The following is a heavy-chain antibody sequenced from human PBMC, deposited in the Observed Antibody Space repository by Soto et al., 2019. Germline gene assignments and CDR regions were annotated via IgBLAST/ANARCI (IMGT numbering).Heavy chain of an antibody. Sequence: GGSLRLSCAASGFTFSKAWVSWVRQAPGQGLEWVGRLKSKSAGGTSDYAAPVKGRFIIFRDDSKNTLYLQMNTLKTEDTAVYHCTTDGGVTAYPLFWAWGQGTLVTVSS. CDR3: TTDGGVTAYPLFWA. J-gene: IGHJ5*02. V-gene: IGHV3-15*01. D-gene: IGHD2-21*02. CDR1: GFTFSKAW. CDR2: LKSKSAGGTS.